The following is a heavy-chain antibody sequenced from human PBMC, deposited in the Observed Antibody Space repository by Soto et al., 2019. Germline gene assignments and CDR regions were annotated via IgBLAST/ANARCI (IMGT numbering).Heavy chain of an antibody. CDR2: INHSGST. D-gene: IGHD3-3*01. CDR3: AREWAYYDFWSGSRFDY. J-gene: IGHJ4*02. CDR1: GGSFSGYY. Sequence: SETLSLTCAVYGGSFSGYYWSWIRQPPGKGLEWIGEINHSGSTNYNPSPKSRVTISVDTSKNQFSLKLSSVTAADTAVYYCAREWAYYDFWSGSRFDYWGQGTLVTVSS. V-gene: IGHV4-34*01.